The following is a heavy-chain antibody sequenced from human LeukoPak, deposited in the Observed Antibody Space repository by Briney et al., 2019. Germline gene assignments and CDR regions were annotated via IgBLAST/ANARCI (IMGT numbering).Heavy chain of an antibody. D-gene: IGHD3-22*01. CDR3: AKVTMIVVVITTFAFDI. J-gene: IGHJ3*02. CDR2: ISYDGSNK. CDR1: GFTFSSYA. V-gene: IGHV3-30-3*01. Sequence: GGSLRLSCAASGFTFSSYAMHWVRQAPGKGLEWVAVISYDGSNKYYADSVKGRFTISRDNSKNTLYLQMNSLRAEDTAVYYCAKVTMIVVVITTFAFDIWGQGTMVTVSS.